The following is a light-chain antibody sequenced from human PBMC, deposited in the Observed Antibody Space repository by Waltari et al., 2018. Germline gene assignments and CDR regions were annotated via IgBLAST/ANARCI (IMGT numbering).Light chain of an antibody. CDR3: CSYATRNTPVA. V-gene: IGLV2-23*02. CDR1: SSDVGNYCF. J-gene: IGLJ2*01. CDR2: EVN. Sequence: QSALTQPASVSGSPGPSITISCTGSSSDVGNYCFVSWYQQYPGKAPKVISYEVNTRPSGGSDRFSGSKSGNTASLTISGLQPEDEADYHCCSYATRNTPVAFGGGTKVTLL.